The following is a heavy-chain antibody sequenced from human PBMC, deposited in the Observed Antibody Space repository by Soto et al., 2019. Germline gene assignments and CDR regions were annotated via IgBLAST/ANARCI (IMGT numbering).Heavy chain of an antibody. CDR2: INPSGGST. V-gene: IGHV1-46*01. D-gene: IGHD3-3*01. CDR3: AATRGRPIFGVDNY. Sequence: QVQLVQSGAEVKKPGASVKVSCKASGYTFTSYYMHWVRQAPGQGLEWMGIINPSGGSTSYAQKFQGRVTMTRDKSTSTVYMGLSSLRSEDTAVYYCAATRGRPIFGVDNYWGQGTLVTVSS. J-gene: IGHJ4*02. CDR1: GYTFTSYY.